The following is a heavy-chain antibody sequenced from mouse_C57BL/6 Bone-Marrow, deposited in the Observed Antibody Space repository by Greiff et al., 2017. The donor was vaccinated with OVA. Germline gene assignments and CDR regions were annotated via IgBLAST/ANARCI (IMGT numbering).Heavy chain of an antibody. J-gene: IGHJ4*01. Sequence: EVHLVESEGGLVQPGSSMKLSCTASGFTFSDYYMAWVRQVPEKGLEWVANINYDGSSTYYLDSLKSRFIISRDNAKNILYLQMSSLKSEDTATYYCARDTGYITTVDYAMDYWGQGTSVTVSS. CDR3: ARDTGYITTVDYAMDY. CDR1: GFTFSDYY. V-gene: IGHV5-16*01. CDR2: INYDGSST. D-gene: IGHD1-1*01.